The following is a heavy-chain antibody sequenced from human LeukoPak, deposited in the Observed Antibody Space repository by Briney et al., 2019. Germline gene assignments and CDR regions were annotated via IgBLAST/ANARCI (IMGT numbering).Heavy chain of an antibody. V-gene: IGHV4-59*12. CDR3: ARELFRGSSSWYGTGY. Sequence: SETLSLTCTVSGDSITNYYWSWIRQPPGKGLEWIGEIYHSGSTNYNPSLKSRVTISVDKSKNQFSLKLSSVTAADTAVYYCARELFRGSSSWYGTGYWGQGTLVTVSS. CDR1: GDSITNYY. J-gene: IGHJ4*02. D-gene: IGHD6-13*01. CDR2: IYHSGST.